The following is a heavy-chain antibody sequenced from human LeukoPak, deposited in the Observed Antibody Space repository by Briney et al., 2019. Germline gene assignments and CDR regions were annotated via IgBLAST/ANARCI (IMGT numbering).Heavy chain of an antibody. Sequence: SETLSLTCAVFGGSVSSPAWWTWVRQPPGKGLEWIGEINHSGSTNYNPSLKSRVTISVDTSKNQFSLKLSSVTAADTAVYYCARNGITGTVSYWGQGTLVTVSS. CDR1: GGSVSSPAW. J-gene: IGHJ4*02. CDR2: INHSGST. V-gene: IGHV4-4*02. CDR3: ARNGITGTVSY. D-gene: IGHD1-7*01.